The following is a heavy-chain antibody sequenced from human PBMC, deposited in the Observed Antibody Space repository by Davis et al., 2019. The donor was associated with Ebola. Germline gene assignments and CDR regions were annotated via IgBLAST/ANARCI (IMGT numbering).Heavy chain of an antibody. CDR3: ARDGPDYYGLDV. CDR1: GYTFTGYY. CDR2: INPSGGGT. J-gene: IGHJ6*02. Sequence: ASVKVSCKASGYTFTGYYMHWVRQAPGQGLEWMGVINPSGGGTSYAQKFQGRVTMTRDTSTSTAYMDLSSLRSDDTAVYYCARDGPDYYGLDVWGQGTTVTVSS. V-gene: IGHV1-46*01.